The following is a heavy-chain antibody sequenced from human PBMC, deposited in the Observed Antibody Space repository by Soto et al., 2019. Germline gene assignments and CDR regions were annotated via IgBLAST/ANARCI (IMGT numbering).Heavy chain of an antibody. CDR1: GFTFSSYG. V-gene: IGHV3-21*01. CDR2: ISSSSSYI. J-gene: IGHJ4*02. Sequence: EVQLVESGGGLVKPGGSLRLSCGASGFTFSSYGMNWVRQAPGKGLEWVSSISSSSSYIYYADSVKGRFTISRDNAKNSLYLQMDSLRPEDTAVYYCARVYCSGGSCYSGDLLDYWGQGTLVTVSS. CDR3: ARVYCSGGSCYSGDLLDY. D-gene: IGHD2-15*01.